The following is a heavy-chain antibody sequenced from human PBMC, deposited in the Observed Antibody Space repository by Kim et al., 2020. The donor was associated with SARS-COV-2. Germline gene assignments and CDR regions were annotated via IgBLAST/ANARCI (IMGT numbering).Heavy chain of an antibody. J-gene: IGHJ6*02. CDR2: ISSSSSYI. D-gene: IGHD3-3*01. CDR1: GFTFSSYS. CDR3: ARDGYYDFWSSFRRLNQVGGGYYYYGMDV. Sequence: GGSLRLSCAASGFTFSSYSMNWVRQAPGKGLEWVSSISSSSSYIYYADSVKGRFTISRDNAKNSLYLQMNSLRAEDTAVYYCARDGYYDFWSSFRRLNQVGGGYYYYGMDVWGQGTTVTVSS. V-gene: IGHV3-21*01.